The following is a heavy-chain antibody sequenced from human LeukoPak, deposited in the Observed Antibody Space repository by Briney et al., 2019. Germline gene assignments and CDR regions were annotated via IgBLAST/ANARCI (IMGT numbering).Heavy chain of an antibody. CDR1: GFTFSSYS. CDR3: AREGSPYYGMDV. V-gene: IGHV3-21*04. CDR2: ISSSSYYI. Sequence: PGGSLRLSCAASGFTFSSYSMNWVRQAPGKGLEWVSSISSSSYYIYYAGSVKGRFTISRDNAKNSLYLQMNSLRAEDTAVYYCAREGSPYYGMDVWGQGTTVTVSS. J-gene: IGHJ6*02.